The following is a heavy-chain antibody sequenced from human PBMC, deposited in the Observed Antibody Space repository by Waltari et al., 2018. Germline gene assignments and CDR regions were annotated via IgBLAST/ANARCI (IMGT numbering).Heavy chain of an antibody. Sequence: QVQESGPGLVKTSETLSLTCTVSGDSMRTTKYSWAWVRQSPERGLGWLGSVYYTGKTWYNPSLDSRVSLSVDSSKSLFSLRLRSLTAADTAVYFCTKSGNSYTNSNFFDPWGQGLLVTVSS. V-gene: IGHV4-39*02. CDR2: VYYTGKT. D-gene: IGHD6-25*01. CDR1: GDSMRTTKYS. CDR3: TKSGNSYTNSNFFDP. J-gene: IGHJ5*02.